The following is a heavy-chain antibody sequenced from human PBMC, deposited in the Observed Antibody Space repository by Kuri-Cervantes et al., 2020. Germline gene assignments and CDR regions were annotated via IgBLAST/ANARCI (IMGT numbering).Heavy chain of an antibody. Sequence: LSLTCAASGFTFSSYAMHWVRQAPGKGLEWVAVISYDGSNKYYADSVKGRFTIFGDNSKNTLYLQMNSLRAEDAAVYYCARDGRDPESRDWGYGMDVWGQGTTVTVSS. D-gene: IGHD3-16*01. CDR2: ISYDGSNK. CDR3: ARDGRDPESRDWGYGMDV. V-gene: IGHV3-30-3*01. J-gene: IGHJ6*02. CDR1: GFTFSSYA.